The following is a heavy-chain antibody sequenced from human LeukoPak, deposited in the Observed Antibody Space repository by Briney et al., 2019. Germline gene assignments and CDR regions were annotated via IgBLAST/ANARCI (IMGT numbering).Heavy chain of an antibody. CDR1: GFTFNTFW. Sequence: PGGSLRLSWAASGFTFNTFWISWVRQAPGKGPEWVANIKPDGSEKSYVDSVKGRFTISRDNAKNSLYLQMNSLRAEDTALYYCARGGSWFAPWGQATLVTVSS. CDR2: IKPDGSEK. V-gene: IGHV3-7*01. J-gene: IGHJ5*02. CDR3: ARGGSWFAP. D-gene: IGHD3-10*01.